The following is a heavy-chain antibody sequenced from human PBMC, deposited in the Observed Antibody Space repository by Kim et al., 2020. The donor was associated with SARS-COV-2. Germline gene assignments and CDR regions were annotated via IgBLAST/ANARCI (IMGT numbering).Heavy chain of an antibody. CDR2: ISNNNDNT. D-gene: IGHD4-17*01. V-gene: IGHV1-18*01. J-gene: IGHJ4*02. Sequence: ASVKVSCKASGYIFSDYGLIWVRQAPGQGLEGMGWISNNNDNTNYAQKLQGRVTMTTDTSTNTAYMELRSLGSADTAVYYCARAGAAVTVNFDHWGQGTLVTVSS. CDR1: GYIFSDYG. CDR3: ARAGAAVTVNFDH.